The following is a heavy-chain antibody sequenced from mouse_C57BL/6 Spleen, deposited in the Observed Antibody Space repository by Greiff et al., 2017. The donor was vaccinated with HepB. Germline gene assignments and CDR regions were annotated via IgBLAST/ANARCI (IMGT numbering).Heavy chain of an antibody. CDR1: GYAFRSSW. Sequence: VQLQQSGPELVKPGASVKISCKASGYAFRSSWMNWVKQMPGKGLEWIGRIYPGDGDTNYNGKFKGKATLTADKSSSTAYMQLSSLTSEDSAVYFCARSPYYYGSRGDYFDYWGQGTTLTVSS. D-gene: IGHD1-1*01. CDR2: IYPGDGDT. J-gene: IGHJ2*01. CDR3: ARSPYYYGSRGDYFDY. V-gene: IGHV1-82*01.